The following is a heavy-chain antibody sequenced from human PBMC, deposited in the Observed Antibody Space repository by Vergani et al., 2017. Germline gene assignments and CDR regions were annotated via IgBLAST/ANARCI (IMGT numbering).Heavy chain of an antibody. CDR1: GFTFSSYS. Sequence: VQLVESGGGVVQPGGSLRLSCAASGFTFSSYSMNWVRQAPGKGLEWVSSISSSSSYIYYADSVKGRFTISRDNAKNSLYLQMNSLRAEDTAVYYCARVERRKWELLDYYYYGMDVWGQGTTVTVSS. D-gene: IGHD1-26*01. V-gene: IGHV3-21*01. CDR2: ISSSSSYI. J-gene: IGHJ6*02. CDR3: ARVERRKWELLDYYYYGMDV.